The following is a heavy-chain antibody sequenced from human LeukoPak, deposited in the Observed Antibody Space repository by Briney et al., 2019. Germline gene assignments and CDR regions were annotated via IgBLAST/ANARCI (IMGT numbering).Heavy chain of an antibody. CDR1: GFTFSGYG. CDR2: ISYDGSNK. Sequence: GRSLTLSCAASGFTFSGYGMHWVRQAPGKGLEWVAIISYDGSNKYYADSVKGRFTISRDNSKNTLYLQMNSLRAEDTAVYYCARDLGRVVVPAAISAFDIWGQGTMVTVSS. CDR3: ARDLGRVVVPAAISAFDI. V-gene: IGHV3-30*03. J-gene: IGHJ3*02. D-gene: IGHD2-2*01.